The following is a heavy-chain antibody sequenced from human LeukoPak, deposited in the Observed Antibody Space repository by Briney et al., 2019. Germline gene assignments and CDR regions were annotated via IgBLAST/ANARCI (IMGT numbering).Heavy chain of an antibody. Sequence: PSETLSLTCTVSGGSISGYYWSWIRQPAGKGLEWIGRILTSGSTNYNPSLQSRVTMSVDTSNNQFSLKLNSVTAADTAVYYCARKGGTSTGDYYFDSWGQGTLVTVSS. CDR3: ARKGGTSTGDYYFDS. CDR1: GGSISGYY. V-gene: IGHV4-4*07. D-gene: IGHD4-23*01. J-gene: IGHJ4*02. CDR2: ILTSGST.